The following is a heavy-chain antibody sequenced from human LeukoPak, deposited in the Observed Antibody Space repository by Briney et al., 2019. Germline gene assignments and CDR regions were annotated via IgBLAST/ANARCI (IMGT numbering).Heavy chain of an antibody. D-gene: IGHD1-26*01. CDR1: GGSFSGYY. CDR2: INHSGST. Sequence: SETLSLTCAVYGGSFSGYYWSWIRQPPGKGLEWIGEINHSGSTNYNPSLKSRVTISVDTSKNQFSLKLSSVTAADTAVYHCAVVGARGYFDYWGQGTLVTVSS. CDR3: AVVGARGYFDY. V-gene: IGHV4-34*01. J-gene: IGHJ4*02.